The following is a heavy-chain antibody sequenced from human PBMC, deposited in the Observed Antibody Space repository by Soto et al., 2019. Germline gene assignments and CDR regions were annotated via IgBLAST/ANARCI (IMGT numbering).Heavy chain of an antibody. CDR3: ARALFPYGEAY. CDR1: GFTFSSYW. J-gene: IGHJ4*02. V-gene: IGHV3-7*03. Sequence: GGSLRLSCAASGFTFSSYWMSWVRQAPGKGLEWVANIKQDGSEKYYVDSVKGRFTSSRDNAKNSLYLQMNSLRAEDKAVYYCARALFPYGEAYWGQGTLVTVSS. CDR2: IKQDGSEK. D-gene: IGHD4-17*01.